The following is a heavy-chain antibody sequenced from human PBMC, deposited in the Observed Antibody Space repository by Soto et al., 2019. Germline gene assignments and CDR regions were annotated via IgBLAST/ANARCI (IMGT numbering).Heavy chain of an antibody. CDR3: ARSHPRTLYGSGKNYYYYMDV. J-gene: IGHJ6*03. CDR1: GGTFSSYT. V-gene: IGHV1-69*02. D-gene: IGHD3-10*01. Sequence: QVQLVQSGAEVKKPGSSVKVSCKASGGTFSSYTISWVRQAPGQGLEWMGRIIPILGIANYAQRFQGRVTITADKSTSTAYMELSSLRSEDTAVYYCARSHPRTLYGSGKNYYYYMDVWGKGTTVTVSS. CDR2: IIPILGIA.